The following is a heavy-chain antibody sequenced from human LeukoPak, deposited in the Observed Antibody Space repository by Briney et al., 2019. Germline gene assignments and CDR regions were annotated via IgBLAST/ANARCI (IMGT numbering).Heavy chain of an antibody. CDR3: ARGYDSGWVDY. Sequence: PSETLSLTCAVSGGSISSYSWSWIRQPPGKGLEWIGYIFYRGNANYNPSLKGRVTLSVDMSKNRFSLNLTSVTAADTAVYYCARGYDSGWVDYWGQGTLVTVSS. CDR2: IFYRGNA. D-gene: IGHD6-25*01. V-gene: IGHV4-59*01. J-gene: IGHJ4*02. CDR1: GGSISSYS.